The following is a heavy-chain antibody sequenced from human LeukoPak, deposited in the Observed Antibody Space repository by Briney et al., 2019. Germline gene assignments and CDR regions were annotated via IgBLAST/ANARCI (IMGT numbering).Heavy chain of an antibody. CDR2: IGGSGGRT. J-gene: IGHJ4*02. D-gene: IGHD3-10*01. CDR1: GFTFSKYA. Sequence: SGGSLRLSCAASGFTFSKYAMSWVRQAPGKGLEWVSAIGGSGGRTFYADSVKGRFTISRDNSKNTLYLQMNSLRAEDTAVYYCAKVEVSVVRGVIDFDYWGQGTLVTVSS. V-gene: IGHV3-23*01. CDR3: AKVEVSVVRGVIDFDY.